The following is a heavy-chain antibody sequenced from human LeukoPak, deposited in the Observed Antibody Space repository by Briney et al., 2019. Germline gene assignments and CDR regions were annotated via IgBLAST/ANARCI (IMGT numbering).Heavy chain of an antibody. V-gene: IGHV4-34*01. D-gene: IGHD2-8*01. Sequence: SETLSLTCAVYGGSFSGYYWSWIRQPPGKGLEWIGEINHSGSTNYNPSLKSRVTISVNTSKNQFSLKLSSVTAADTAVYYCARVLKNYYYGMDVWGQGTTVTVSS. CDR3: ARVLKNYYYGMDV. J-gene: IGHJ6*02. CDR1: GGSFSGYY. CDR2: INHSGST.